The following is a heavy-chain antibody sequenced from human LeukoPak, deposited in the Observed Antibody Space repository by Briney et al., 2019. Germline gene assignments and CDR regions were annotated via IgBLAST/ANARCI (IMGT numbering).Heavy chain of an antibody. CDR3: ARARAKSWTDFWSGYYSFDY. D-gene: IGHD3-3*01. Sequence: ASVKVSCKASGDTFTGYYMHWVRQAPGQGLEWMGWINPNSGGSDYTQKFQGRVTMTCDTSISTGYMELRSLRSDDTAVYYCARARAKSWTDFWSGYYSFDYWGQGTLVTVSS. CDR2: INPNSGGS. V-gene: IGHV1-2*02. CDR1: GDTFTGYY. J-gene: IGHJ4*02.